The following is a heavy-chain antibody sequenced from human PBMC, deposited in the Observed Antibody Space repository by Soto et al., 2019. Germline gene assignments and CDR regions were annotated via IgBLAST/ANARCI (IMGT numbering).Heavy chain of an antibody. J-gene: IGHJ4*02. Sequence: LSLTCTVSGGSISTITYYWGWIRQPPGKGLAWIGTIDYSGSTYYTPSLKSRVTISADTSTNQFSLKLNDVTAAYTAVYYCARQLYTYGSGSYFDYWGQGTPVTVSS. D-gene: IGHD3-10*01. CDR1: GGSISTITYY. V-gene: IGHV4-39*01. CDR2: IDYSGST. CDR3: ARQLYTYGSGSYFDY.